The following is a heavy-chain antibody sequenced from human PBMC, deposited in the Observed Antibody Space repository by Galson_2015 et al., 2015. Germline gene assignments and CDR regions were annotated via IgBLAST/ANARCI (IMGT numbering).Heavy chain of an antibody. Sequence: SLRLSCAASGFTFSSYWMSWVRQAPGKGLEWVANIKQDGSEKYYVDSVKSRFTISRDYAKNSLYLQMNSLRAEDTAVYYCARARGGYSGYDNAFDIWGQGTMVTVSS. D-gene: IGHD5-12*01. CDR3: ARARGGYSGYDNAFDI. CDR2: IKQDGSEK. CDR1: GFTFSSYW. J-gene: IGHJ3*02. V-gene: IGHV3-7*04.